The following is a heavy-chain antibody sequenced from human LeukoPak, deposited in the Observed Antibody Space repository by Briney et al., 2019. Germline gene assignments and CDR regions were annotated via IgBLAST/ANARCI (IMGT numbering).Heavy chain of an antibody. Sequence: GGSLRLSCAASGFTFSNYYMSWVRQAPGKGLEWVANIKQDGSEKYYVDSVKGRFTISRDNAKNSLYLQMNSLRAEDTAVYYCATVKVSGSYGYWGQGTLVTVSS. CDR1: GFTFSNYY. V-gene: IGHV3-7*01. J-gene: IGHJ4*02. D-gene: IGHD1-26*01. CDR2: IKQDGSEK. CDR3: ATVKVSGSYGY.